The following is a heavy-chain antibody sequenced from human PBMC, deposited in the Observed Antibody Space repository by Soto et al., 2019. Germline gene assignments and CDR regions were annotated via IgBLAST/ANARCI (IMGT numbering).Heavy chain of an antibody. CDR1: VDSIISYY. CDR2: RQYRGIT. V-gene: IGHV4-59*01. J-gene: IGHJ2*01. Sequence: PSETLSLTCNVSVDSIISYYWNWIRQSPGKGLEWLGYRQYRGITRYNPSLQNRVTISVDTSKNQFSLMLTSVTAADTAVYYCANFNWYFDLWGRGTLVTVSS. CDR3: ANFNWYFDL.